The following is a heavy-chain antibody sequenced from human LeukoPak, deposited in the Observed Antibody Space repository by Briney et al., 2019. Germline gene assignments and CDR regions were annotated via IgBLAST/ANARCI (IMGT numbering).Heavy chain of an antibody. V-gene: IGHV1-2*02. CDR2: INPESGDT. CDR1: GYTFTGYY. Sequence: ASVMLSCKASGYTFTGYYIHWVRQAPGQGLEWMGWINPESGDTNYAQKFQDRVTLTRDTSISTAYMELTDLRSDDTAVYYCARPNGDYYNWFDPWGQGTLVTVSS. J-gene: IGHJ5*02. CDR3: ARPNGDYYNWFDP. D-gene: IGHD4-17*01.